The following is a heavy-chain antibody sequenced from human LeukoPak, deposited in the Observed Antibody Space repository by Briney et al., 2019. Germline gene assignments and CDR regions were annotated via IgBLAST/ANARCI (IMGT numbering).Heavy chain of an antibody. Sequence: GGPLRLSCAASGFTFSSYSMNWVRQAPGKGLEWVSKITSSSSTAFYADSVKGRFTISRDNAKNSLYLQMNSLRAEDTAVYYCARDSRGRTALRYFDWPPDFDYWGQGTLVTVSS. D-gene: IGHD3-9*01. CDR3: ARDSRGRTALRYFDWPPDFDY. CDR1: GFTFSSYS. J-gene: IGHJ4*02. CDR2: ITSSSSTA. V-gene: IGHV3-48*01.